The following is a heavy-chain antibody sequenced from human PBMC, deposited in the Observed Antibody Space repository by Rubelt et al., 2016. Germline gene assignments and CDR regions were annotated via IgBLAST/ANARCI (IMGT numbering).Heavy chain of an antibody. CDR3: AKGSGYVNFDY. CDR1: GGSFSGYY. D-gene: IGHD5-12*01. Sequence: QVQLQQWGAGLLKPSETLSLTCAVYGGSFSGYYWSWIRQPPGKGLEWIGEINHSGSTNYNPSLKSRLTMSVDSSKNQFSMGLTSGTAADTAVYYCAKGSGYVNFDYWGQGTLVTVSS. CDR2: INHSGST. V-gene: IGHV4-34*01. J-gene: IGHJ4*02.